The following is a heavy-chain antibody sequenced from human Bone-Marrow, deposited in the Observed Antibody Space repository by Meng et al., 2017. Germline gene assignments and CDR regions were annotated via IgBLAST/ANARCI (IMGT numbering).Heavy chain of an antibody. V-gene: IGHV3-23*04. CDR3: GKQYSGSYEY. Sequence: VQLVEAGGGVVQPGRSLRLSCAASGFTFSSYAMSWVRQAPGKGLEWLSAITGSGGSTYYADSVKGRFTISRDNSKNTLYLQMNSLRAEDTAIYYCGKQYSGSYEYWGQGTLVTVSS. CDR2: ITGSGGST. CDR1: GFTFSSYA. J-gene: IGHJ4*02. D-gene: IGHD1-26*01.